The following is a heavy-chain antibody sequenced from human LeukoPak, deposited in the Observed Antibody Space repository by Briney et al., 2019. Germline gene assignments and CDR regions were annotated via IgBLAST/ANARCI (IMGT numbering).Heavy chain of an antibody. D-gene: IGHD3-10*01. CDR1: GYTFTGYY. CDR3: ARGGKRAVIDYSYYYYMDV. CDR2: INPNSGGT. Sequence: ASVKVSCKASGYTFTGYYMHWVRQAPGQGLEWMGWINPNSGGTNYAQKFQGRVTMTRDTSISTAYMALSRLRSDDTAVYYCARGGKRAVIDYSYYYYMDVWGKGTTVTISS. V-gene: IGHV1-2*02. J-gene: IGHJ6*03.